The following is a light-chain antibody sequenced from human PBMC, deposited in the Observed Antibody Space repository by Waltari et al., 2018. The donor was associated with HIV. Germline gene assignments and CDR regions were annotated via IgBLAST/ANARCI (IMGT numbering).Light chain of an antibody. Sequence: DIQITPSPSSLSASIGDHVPITCQASQDILNFLNWYQQKPGKAPKLLIYDAFHLQPGVPSRFSGSGAATHFALTISGLQPEDFATYFCQQCDALPLTFGEGTQV. CDR3: QQCDALPLT. CDR2: DAF. CDR1: QDILNF. J-gene: IGKJ4*01. V-gene: IGKV1-33*01.